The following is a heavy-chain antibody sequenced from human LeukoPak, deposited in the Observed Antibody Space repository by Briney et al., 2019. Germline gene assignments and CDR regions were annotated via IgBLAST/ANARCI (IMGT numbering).Heavy chain of an antibody. CDR3: ARDLAYGDDGL. Sequence: GGSRRLSCAASGFTLSNYCMNWVRQAPGKGLEWVAFISSSSSYIFYADSLKGRFTISRDNAKNSLYLQMNSLRADDTAVYYCARDLAYGDDGLWGQGTLVTVSS. CDR1: GFTLSNYC. CDR2: ISSSSSYI. V-gene: IGHV3-21*01. J-gene: IGHJ4*02. D-gene: IGHD4-17*01.